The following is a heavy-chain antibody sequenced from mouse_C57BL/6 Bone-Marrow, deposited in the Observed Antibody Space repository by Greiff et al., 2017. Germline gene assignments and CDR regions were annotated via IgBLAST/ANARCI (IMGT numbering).Heavy chain of an antibody. J-gene: IGHJ3*01. Sequence: QVQLKESGPGLVAPSQSLSITCTVSGFSLTSYGVDWVRQSPGKGLEWLGVIWGVGSTNYNSALKSRLSISKDNSKSLVFLKMNSLQTDYTAMYYCASGGRSLFAYWGQGTLVTVSA. CDR2: IWGVGST. V-gene: IGHV2-6*01. CDR1: GFSLTSYG. CDR3: ASGGRSLFAY.